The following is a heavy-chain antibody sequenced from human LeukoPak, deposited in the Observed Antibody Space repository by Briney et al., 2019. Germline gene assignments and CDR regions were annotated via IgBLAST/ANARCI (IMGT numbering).Heavy chain of an antibody. CDR2: IKRKADGGAA. CDR1: GIVFSNAW. CDR3: STDIAYGDYGLDY. J-gene: IGHJ4*02. D-gene: IGHD4-17*01. Sequence: GGSLRLSCTASGIVFSNAWMQWVRQAPGNGPEWVGLIKRKADGGAADYAAPVKDRFTISRDDSANTLYLHMNNLQTDDTAVYYCSTDIAYGDYGLDYWGQGTLVTVSS. V-gene: IGHV3-15*01.